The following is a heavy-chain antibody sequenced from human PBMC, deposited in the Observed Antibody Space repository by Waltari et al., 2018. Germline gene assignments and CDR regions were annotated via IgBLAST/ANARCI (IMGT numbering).Heavy chain of an antibody. D-gene: IGHD3-22*01. V-gene: IGHV1-58*02. CDR1: GFTFTSSD. CDR3: AAATYYDRRMGY. Sequence: QMQLVQSGPEVKKPGTSETVACKASGFTFTSSDMKWVRQARGQRLEWIGWIVVGSGNTNYAQKFQERVTITRDMSTSTAYMELSSLRSEDTAVYYCAAATYYDRRMGYWGQGTLVTVSS. J-gene: IGHJ4*02. CDR2: IVVGSGNT.